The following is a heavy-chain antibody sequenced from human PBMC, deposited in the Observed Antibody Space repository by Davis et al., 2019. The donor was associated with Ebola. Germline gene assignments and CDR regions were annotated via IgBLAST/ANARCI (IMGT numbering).Heavy chain of an antibody. J-gene: IGHJ6*02. D-gene: IGHD3-10*01. V-gene: IGHV1-8*01. CDR3: ARSPFVWFRELLYYYYYGMDV. CDR2: MNPNSGNT. Sequence: AASVKVSCKASGYTFTNYDVHWVRQGTGQGLEWIGWMNPNSGNTGYGQKFQGRVTMTRNTSISTAYMELSSLRSEDTAVYYCARSPFVWFRELLYYYYYGMDVWGQGTTVTVSS. CDR1: GYTFTNYD.